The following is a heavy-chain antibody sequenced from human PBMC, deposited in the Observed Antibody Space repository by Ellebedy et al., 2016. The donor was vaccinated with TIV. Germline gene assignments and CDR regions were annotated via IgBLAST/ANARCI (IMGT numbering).Heavy chain of an antibody. CDR1: GFTFNTHA. D-gene: IGHD1-26*01. V-gene: IGHV3-23*01. CDR3: ARDLHWSYFD. CDR2: INYDSRST. Sequence: GESLKISCVASGFTFNTHAMNWVRQAPGKGLEWVSSINYDSRSTYYADSVKGRFTISRDNPKKMLYLQMNSLRADDTAVYYCARDLHWSYFDWGQGTLVTVSS. J-gene: IGHJ4*02.